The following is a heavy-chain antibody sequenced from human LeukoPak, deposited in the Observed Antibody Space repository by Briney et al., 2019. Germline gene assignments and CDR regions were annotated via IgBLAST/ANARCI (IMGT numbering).Heavy chain of an antibody. J-gene: IGHJ6*03. D-gene: IGHD3-3*01. CDR1: GFTFSTYG. CDR3: AKKLTIFGVVTTPTYMDV. V-gene: IGHV3-30*02. Sequence: GGSLRLSCAASGFTFSTYGMHWVRQAPGKGLEWVAFIRYDGSNKFHADSVKGRFTISRDNSKNTLYLQMNSLRVEDTAVYYCAKKLTIFGVVTTPTYMDVWGKGTTVTVSS. CDR2: IRYDGSNK.